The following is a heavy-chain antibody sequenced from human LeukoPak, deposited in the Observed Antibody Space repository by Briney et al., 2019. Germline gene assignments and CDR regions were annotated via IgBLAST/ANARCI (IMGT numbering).Heavy chain of an antibody. CDR2: ISSSSSYT. Sequence: GGSLRLSCAASGFTFSSYSMNWVRQAPGKGLEWVSSISSSSSYTYYADSVKGRFTISRDNAKNSLYLQMNSLRAEDTAVYYCARSGRIGVVTALTIDYWGQGSLVTVSS. CDR1: GFTFSSYS. CDR3: ARSGRIGVVTALTIDY. D-gene: IGHD2-21*02. V-gene: IGHV3-21*01. J-gene: IGHJ4*02.